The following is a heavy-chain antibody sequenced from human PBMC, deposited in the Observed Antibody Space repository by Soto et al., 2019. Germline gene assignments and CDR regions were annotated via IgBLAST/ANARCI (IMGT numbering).Heavy chain of an antibody. D-gene: IGHD6-13*01. J-gene: IGHJ4*02. CDR2: IYHSGTT. V-gene: IGHV4-4*02. Sequence: QVQLQESGPGLVEPSGTLSLTCAVSGASISNTDWWSWVRQRPGKGLEWIGEIYHSGTTNCDPSLKSRVTMSLDKSQSQFSLKLASVTAADTAVYYCAIPGAGDFDYWGQGTVVTVSS. CDR3: AIPGAGDFDY. CDR1: GASISNTDW.